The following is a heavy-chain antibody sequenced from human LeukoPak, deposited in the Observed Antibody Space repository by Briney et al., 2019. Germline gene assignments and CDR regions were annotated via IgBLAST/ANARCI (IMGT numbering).Heavy chain of an antibody. J-gene: IGHJ4*02. CDR2: ISYDGSNK. V-gene: IGHV3-30*18. CDR3: AKDSWNYFLGGSRPRRFDY. D-gene: IGHD1-7*01. CDR1: GFTFSSYG. Sequence: GRSLRLSCAASGFTFSSYGMHWVRQAPGKGLEWVAVISYDGSNKYYTDSVKGRFTISRDNSKNTLYLQVNSLRAEDTAVYYCAKDSWNYFLGGSRPRRFDYWGQGTLVTVSS.